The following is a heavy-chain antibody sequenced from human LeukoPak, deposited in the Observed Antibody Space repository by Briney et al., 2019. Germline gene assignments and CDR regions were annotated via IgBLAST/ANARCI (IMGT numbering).Heavy chain of an antibody. Sequence: GGSLRLSCVGSGSTFNGHWLTWVRQAPGRGLEWVASIKEDGRQAYYMDSVKGRFTISRDNSKKSLYLQMNSLRIEDTAVYYCAREWYDYGGDSEGYWGQGTLVSVSS. CDR3: AREWYDYGGDSEGY. CDR2: IKEDGRQA. V-gene: IGHV3-7*01. CDR1: GSTFNGHW. J-gene: IGHJ4*02. D-gene: IGHD4-23*01.